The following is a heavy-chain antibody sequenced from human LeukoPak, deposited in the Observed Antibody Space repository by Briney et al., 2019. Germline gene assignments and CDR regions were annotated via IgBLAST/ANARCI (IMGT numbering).Heavy chain of an antibody. J-gene: IGHJ1*01. CDR3: ARDQPPVKGYFQH. V-gene: IGHV4-39*07. CDR2: IYYSGNT. Sequence: SETLSLTCTVSGGSVSSSNYYWGWIRQPPGKGLEWIGIIYYSGNTFYNTSLKSRVTISVDTSKNQFSLKMSSVTAADTAVYYCARDQPPVKGYFQHWGQGTLVTVSS. CDR1: GGSVSSSNYY. D-gene: IGHD4-17*01.